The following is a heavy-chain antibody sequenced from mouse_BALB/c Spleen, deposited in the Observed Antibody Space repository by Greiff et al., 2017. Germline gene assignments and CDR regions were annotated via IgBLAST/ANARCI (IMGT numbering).Heavy chain of an antibody. V-gene: IGHV14-3*02. CDR3: ASGATSVYYAMDY. J-gene: IGHJ4*01. CDR2: IDPANGNT. D-gene: IGHD1-1*01. CDR1: GFTFKDNY. Sequence: EVQLQQSGAELVKPGASVKLSCTASGFTFKDNYMHWVKQRPEQGLEWIGRIDPANGNTKYDPKFQGKATLTADTSSNTAYLQLSSLTSEDTAVYYCASGATSVYYAMDYWGQGTSVTVSS.